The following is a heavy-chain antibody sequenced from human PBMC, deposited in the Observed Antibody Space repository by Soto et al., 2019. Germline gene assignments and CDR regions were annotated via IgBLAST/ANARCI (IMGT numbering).Heavy chain of an antibody. CDR2: IYYSGST. V-gene: IGHV4-30-4*01. CDR1: GGSISSGDYY. Sequence: VQLQESGPGLVKPSQTLSLTCTVSGGSISSGDYYWSWIRQPPGKGLEWIGYIYYSGSTYYNPSLKSRVTISVDTSKNQFSLKLSSVTAADTAVYYCARDNILGILYGGMDVWGQGTTVTVSS. CDR3: ARDNILGILYGGMDV. J-gene: IGHJ6*02. D-gene: IGHD3-3*01.